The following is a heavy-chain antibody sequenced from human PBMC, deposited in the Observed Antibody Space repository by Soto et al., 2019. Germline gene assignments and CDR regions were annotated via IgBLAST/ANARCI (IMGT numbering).Heavy chain of an antibody. CDR2: IKHSGSS. D-gene: IGHD6-25*01. J-gene: IGHJ3*02. CDR3: ARGGSSDWQVALDI. CDR1: AVSFSHYY. V-gene: IGHV4-34*01. Sequence: SDPLSLTGAVNAVSFSHYYWNWIRQSPGKGLEWIGKIKHSGSSNYKPSLRSRVSISVDMSKNQVSLRLSSVTAADTAVYYCARGGSSDWQVALDIWGQGTMVTVS.